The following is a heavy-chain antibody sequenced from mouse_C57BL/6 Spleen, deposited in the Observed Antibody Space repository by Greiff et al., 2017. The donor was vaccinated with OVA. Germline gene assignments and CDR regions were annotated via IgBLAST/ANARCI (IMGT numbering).Heavy chain of an antibody. CDR3: ARSVYGSSPAWFAY. J-gene: IGHJ3*01. Sequence: QVQLQQSGAELVRPGTSVKMSCKASGYTFTNYWIGWAKQRPGHGLEWIGDIYPGGGYTNYNEKFKGKATLTADKSSSTAYMQFSSLTSEDSAIYYCARSVYGSSPAWFAYWGQGTLVTVSA. V-gene: IGHV1-63*01. CDR2: IYPGGGYT. CDR1: GYTFTNYW. D-gene: IGHD1-1*01.